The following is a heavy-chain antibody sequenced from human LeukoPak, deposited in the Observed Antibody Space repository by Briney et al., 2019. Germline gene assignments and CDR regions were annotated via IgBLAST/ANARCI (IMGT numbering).Heavy chain of an antibody. V-gene: IGHV6-1*01. CDR3: ARGRNNAFDI. J-gene: IGHJ3*02. D-gene: IGHD1/OR15-1a*01. CDR2: TYYRSN. CDR1: GDSVSSSRDA. Sequence: SQTLSLTCAISGDSVSSSRDAWNWIRQSPSRGLEWLGRTYYRSNDYAVSVKTRMTINVDTSRNQVSLQLSSVTPEDTAVYYCARGRNNAFDIWGQGTMATVSS.